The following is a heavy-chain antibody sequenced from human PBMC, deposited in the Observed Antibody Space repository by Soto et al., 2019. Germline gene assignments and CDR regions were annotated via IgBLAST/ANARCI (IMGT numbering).Heavy chain of an antibody. V-gene: IGHV3-33*01. CDR1: GFMCSSYG. J-gene: IGHJ5*02. CDR2: IWYDGSNK. CDR3: ARGPHTIYYGSGSWFVP. Sequence: QVQLVESGGGVVQPGRSLRLSCEASGFMCSSYGMHWVRQGPGKGLEWMAVIWYDGSNKYYADSVKGRFTISRDNSKNTLYLTMNSLRDEDTAVYYCARGPHTIYYGSGSWFVPWGQGTLVTVSS. D-gene: IGHD3-10*01.